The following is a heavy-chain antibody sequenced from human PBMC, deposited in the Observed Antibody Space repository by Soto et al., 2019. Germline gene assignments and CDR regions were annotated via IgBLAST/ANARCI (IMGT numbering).Heavy chain of an antibody. V-gene: IGHV1-2*04. J-gene: IGHJ4*02. CDR2: INPNSGAT. Sequence: ASVKVSCKASGYTFTNYYIHWVRQAPGQGLEWMGWINPNSGATNYAQKFQGWVTMTRDTSISTAYLELSRLRSDDTAVYYCARDFGSYWFDYWGQGTLVTVSS. CDR1: GYTFTNYY. CDR3: ARDFGSYWFDY. D-gene: IGHD3-10*01.